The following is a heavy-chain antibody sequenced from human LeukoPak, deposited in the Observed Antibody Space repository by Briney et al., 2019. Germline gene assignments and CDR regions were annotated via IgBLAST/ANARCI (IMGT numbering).Heavy chain of an antibody. V-gene: IGHV1-2*06. Sequence: GASVKVSCKASGYTFTGYYMHWVRQAPGQGPEWMGRINPNSGGTNYAQKFQGRVTMTRDTSISTAYMELSRLRSDDTAVYYCARDQRPITKYYDSSGYHDYWGQGTLVTVSS. D-gene: IGHD3-22*01. CDR3: ARDQRPITKYYDSSGYHDY. CDR2: INPNSGGT. CDR1: GYTFTGYY. J-gene: IGHJ4*02.